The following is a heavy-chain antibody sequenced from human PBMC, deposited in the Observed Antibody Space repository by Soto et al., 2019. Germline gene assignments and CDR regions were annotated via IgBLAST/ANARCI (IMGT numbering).Heavy chain of an antibody. CDR3: ARGPLVVLNYFES. CDR2: IFPLTDIP. CDR1: GGTFSNYP. V-gene: IGHV1-69*02. Sequence: QVQLVQSGTEVKKPGSSVKVSCKASGGTFSNYPINWVRQAPGQGLEWMGSIFPLTDIPDYAQKFQGRLTITADKSTSTAYMELSSLTSADTAMYFCARGPLVVLNYFESWGQGTLVTVSS. J-gene: IGHJ4*02.